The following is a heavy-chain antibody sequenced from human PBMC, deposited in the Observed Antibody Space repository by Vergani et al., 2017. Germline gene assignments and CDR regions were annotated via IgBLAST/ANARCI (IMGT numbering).Heavy chain of an antibody. V-gene: IGHV1-46*03. CDR1: GYTFSNYY. D-gene: IGHD3-9*01. J-gene: IGHJ4*02. Sequence: QVQVVQPGAEVKKSGASVKVSCKTSGYTFSNYYMHWVRQAPGQGLEWMGIINPSGDHTNYAQKFQGRVTMTRDTSTSTVYMELSSLRSEDTAIYYCARGDYGILTGYRYWGQGTLVTVSA. CDR3: ARGDYGILTGYRY. CDR2: INPSGDHT.